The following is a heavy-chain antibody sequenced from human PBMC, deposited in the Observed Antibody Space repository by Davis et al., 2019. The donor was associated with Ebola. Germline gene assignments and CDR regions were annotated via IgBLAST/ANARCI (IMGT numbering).Heavy chain of an antibody. CDR2: ISYDGSNK. D-gene: IGHD6-19*01. Sequence: PGGSLRLSCAASGFTFSSYAMHWVRQAPGKGLEWVAVISYDGSNKYYADSVKGRFTISRDNSKNTLYLQMNSLRAEDTAVYYCARAGLEAAVAGREEPPDNAFDIWGQGTMVTVSS. CDR1: GFTFSSYA. CDR3: ARAGLEAAVAGREEPPDNAFDI. J-gene: IGHJ3*02. V-gene: IGHV3-30*04.